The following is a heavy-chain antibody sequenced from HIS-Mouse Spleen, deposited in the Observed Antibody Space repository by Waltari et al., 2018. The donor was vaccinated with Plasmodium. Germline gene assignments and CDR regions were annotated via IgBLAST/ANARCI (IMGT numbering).Heavy chain of an antibody. Sequence: QVQLVESGRGAVQPVSALSLYCAAYVFTFGRSTMPGVRQAPGKGLEWVSVLSYAVSNKYYADSVTGRFTISRDNSKNTLYLQMNSRRAEDTAVYYCARDLSGYDSVWGQGTTVTFSS. CDR1: VFTFGRST. J-gene: IGHJ6*02. D-gene: IGHD5-12*01. CDR2: LSYAVSNK. V-gene: IGHV3-30-3*01. CDR3: ARDLSGYDSV.